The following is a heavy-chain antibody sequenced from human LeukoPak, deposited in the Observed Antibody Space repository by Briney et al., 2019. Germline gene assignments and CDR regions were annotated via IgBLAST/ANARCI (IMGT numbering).Heavy chain of an antibody. Sequence: SETLSLTCTVSGGSISSSSYYWGWIRQPPGKGLEWIGSIYYSGSTYYNPSLKSRVTISVDTSKNQFSLKLSSVTAADTAVYYCARGENYYDSSGYYYGDYWGQGTLVTVSS. CDR3: ARGENYYDSSGYYYGDY. V-gene: IGHV4-39*01. CDR1: GGSISSSSYY. CDR2: IYYSGST. J-gene: IGHJ4*02. D-gene: IGHD3-22*01.